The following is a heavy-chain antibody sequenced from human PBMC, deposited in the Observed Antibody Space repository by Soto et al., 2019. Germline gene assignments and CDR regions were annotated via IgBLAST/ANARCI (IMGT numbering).Heavy chain of an antibody. Sequence: EVQLLESGGGLVQPGGSLRLSCAASGFTFSSYDMSWVRQAPGKGLEWVSAIRDSGGSTYSADSVKGRFTISRDNSKNTLYLQMNSLRVEDTAVYYCARRPDGSGSYFDYWGQGTLVTVSS. V-gene: IGHV3-23*01. D-gene: IGHD3-10*01. J-gene: IGHJ4*02. CDR3: ARRPDGSGSYFDY. CDR2: IRDSGGST. CDR1: GFTFSSYD.